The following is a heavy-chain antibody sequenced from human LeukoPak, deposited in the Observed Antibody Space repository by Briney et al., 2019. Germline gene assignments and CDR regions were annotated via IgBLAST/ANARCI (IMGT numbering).Heavy chain of an antibody. D-gene: IGHD4-11*01. CDR3: ARERYSHYDGDGFDI. CDR2: ISNTGSRT. CDR1: GFTFNKFA. V-gene: IGHV3-64*02. J-gene: IGHJ3*02. Sequence: PGGSLILSCAASGFTFNKFAMHWVRQAPGKGLEYVSGISNTGSRTYYGDSVKGRFTISRDNSKNTVYIQMGSLRDEDMAVYYCARERYSHYDGDGFDIWGHGTMVTVSS.